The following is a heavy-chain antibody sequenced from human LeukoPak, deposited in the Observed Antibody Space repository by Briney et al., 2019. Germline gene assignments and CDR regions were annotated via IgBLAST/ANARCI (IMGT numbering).Heavy chain of an antibody. D-gene: IGHD3-22*01. CDR3: ARNQYYYDSSGYSP. CDR2: ISAYNGNT. V-gene: IGHV1-18*01. Sequence: ASVKVSCKASGYTFTSYGISWVRQAPGQGREWMGWISAYNGNTNYAQKLQGRVTMTTDTSTSTAYMELRSLRSDDTAVYYCARNQYYYDSSGYSPWGQGTLVTVSS. CDR1: GYTFTSYG. J-gene: IGHJ5*02.